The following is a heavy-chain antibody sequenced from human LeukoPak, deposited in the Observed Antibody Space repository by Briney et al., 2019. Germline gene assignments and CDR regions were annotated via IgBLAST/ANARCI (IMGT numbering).Heavy chain of an antibody. CDR3: ARGSDVLRFLEWLLSGNWFDP. CDR2: INHIGST. Sequence: SETLSLTCAVYGGSFSGYYWSWIRQPPGKGLEWIGEINHIGSTNYIPSLKSRVTISVDTSKNQFSLKLSSVTASDTAVYYCARGSDVLRFLEWLLSGNWFDPWGQGTLVTVSS. J-gene: IGHJ5*02. CDR1: GGSFSGYY. D-gene: IGHD3-3*01. V-gene: IGHV4-34*01.